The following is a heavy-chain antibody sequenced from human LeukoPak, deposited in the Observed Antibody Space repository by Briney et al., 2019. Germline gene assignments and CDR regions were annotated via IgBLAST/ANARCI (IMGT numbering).Heavy chain of an antibody. CDR1: GFTVSSNY. J-gene: IGHJ3*01. CDR2: IYSGGST. Sequence: PGGSLRLSCAASGFTVSSNYMSWVRQAPGKGLEWVSVIYSGGSTYYADSVKGRFTISRDNSKNTLYLQMNSLRAEDTAVYYCARVSCSSTSCPRRDALDVWGQGTMVTVSS. V-gene: IGHV3-66*01. D-gene: IGHD2-2*01. CDR3: ARVSCSSTSCPRRDALDV.